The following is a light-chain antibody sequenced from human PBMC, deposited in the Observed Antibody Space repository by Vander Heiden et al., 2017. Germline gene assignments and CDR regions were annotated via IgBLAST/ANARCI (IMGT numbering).Light chain of an antibody. J-gene: IGKJ2*01. CDR1: QSISSW. Sequence: DIQMTQSPSTLSASVGDRVTITCRASQSISSWLAWYQQKPGKAPKLLIYKASSLESGVPSRFSGSGSGTEFTLTISSLQPDDFATYYCQQYNSYPYTFGQGTKMEIK. CDR2: KAS. V-gene: IGKV1-5*03. CDR3: QQYNSYPYT.